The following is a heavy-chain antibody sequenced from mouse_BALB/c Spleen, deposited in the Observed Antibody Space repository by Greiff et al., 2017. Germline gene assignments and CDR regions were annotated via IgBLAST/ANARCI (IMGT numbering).Heavy chain of an antibody. J-gene: IGHJ2*01. CDR3: ARGRRYDVGFDY. V-gene: IGHV5-6-5*01. CDR2: ISSGGST. Sequence: EVKLVESGGGLVKPGGSLKLSCAASGFTFSSYAMSWVRQTPEKRLEWVASISSGGSTYYPDSVKGRFTISRDNARNILYLQMSSLRSEDTAMYYCARGRRYDVGFDYWGQGTTLTVSS. CDR1: GFTFSSYA. D-gene: IGHD2-14*01.